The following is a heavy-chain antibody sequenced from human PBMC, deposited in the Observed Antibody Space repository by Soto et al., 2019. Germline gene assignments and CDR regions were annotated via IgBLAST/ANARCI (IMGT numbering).Heavy chain of an antibody. CDR2: ISGRGTNT. J-gene: IGHJ4*02. Sequence: PGGSLRLSCAASGFTFSSFAMNWVRQAPGKGLEWVSSISGRGTNTHYADSVKGRFTISRDNSKNTLYLQMNSLRAEDTALYYCAKDRRPTVTTASGEIDHWGQGTLVTVSS. CDR1: GFTFSSFA. V-gene: IGHV3-23*01. D-gene: IGHD4-17*01. CDR3: AKDRRPTVTTASGEIDH.